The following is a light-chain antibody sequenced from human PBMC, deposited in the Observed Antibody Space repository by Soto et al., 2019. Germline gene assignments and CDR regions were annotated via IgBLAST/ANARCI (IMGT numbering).Light chain of an antibody. CDR2: GAS. CDR1: QSVSSN. Sequence: EIVMPQSPATLSVSPGERATLSCRASQSVSSNFSWYQKKPGQAPRLLLYGASTRATGIPARFSGSGSGTEFTLTFSSLQSEDFAVYYCQQYNNWPLGITFGQGTRLEIK. V-gene: IGKV3-15*01. CDR3: QQYNNWPLGIT. J-gene: IGKJ5*01.